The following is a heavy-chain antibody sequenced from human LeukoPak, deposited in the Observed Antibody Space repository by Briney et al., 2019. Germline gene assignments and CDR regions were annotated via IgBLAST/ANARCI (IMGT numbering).Heavy chain of an antibody. Sequence: GGSLRLSCAASGFTFRSSSMNWVRQAPGKGLEWVSYISSSSSTMFYADSVKGRFTISRDNAKNSLYLQMNSLRAEDTAVYYCAGIAGENYHGMDVWGQGTTVTVSS. CDR3: AGIAGENYHGMDV. CDR1: GFTFRSSS. V-gene: IGHV3-48*04. CDR2: ISSSSSTM. D-gene: IGHD6-13*01. J-gene: IGHJ6*02.